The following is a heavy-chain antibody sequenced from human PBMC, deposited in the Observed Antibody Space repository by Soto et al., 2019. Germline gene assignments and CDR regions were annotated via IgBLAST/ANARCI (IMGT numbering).Heavy chain of an antibody. CDR1: GFTFSSYG. Sequence: QVQLVESGGGVVQPGRSLRLSCAASGFTFSSYGMHWVRQAPGKGLEWVAVISYDGSNKYYADSVKGRFTISRDNSKNTLYLQMNSLRAEDTAVYYCAKDQVESAAAAQLFDYWGQGTLVTVSS. D-gene: IGHD6-13*01. CDR3: AKDQVESAAAAQLFDY. V-gene: IGHV3-30*18. J-gene: IGHJ4*02. CDR2: ISYDGSNK.